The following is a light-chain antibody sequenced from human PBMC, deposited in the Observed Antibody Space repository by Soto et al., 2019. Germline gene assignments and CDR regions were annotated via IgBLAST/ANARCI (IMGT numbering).Light chain of an antibody. CDR3: QQSYSSPMYT. J-gene: IGKJ2*01. V-gene: IGKV1-39*01. Sequence: DIQMTQSPSSLSASAGDRVTIACRASQSISTYLNWYQQTPGKAPKLLIYATSNLQSGVPSRFSGSGSGREFTLTISSLQPEDFATYYCQQSYSSPMYTFGQGTNLEIK. CDR1: QSISTY. CDR2: ATS.